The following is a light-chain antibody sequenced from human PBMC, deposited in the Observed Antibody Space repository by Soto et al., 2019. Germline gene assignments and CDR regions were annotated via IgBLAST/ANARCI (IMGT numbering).Light chain of an antibody. J-gene: IGKJ4*01. CDR1: QGIGSY. CDR3: QQLKRYPLS. CDR2: AAS. Sequence: IQLTQSPSSLSASIGDRVTITCRASQGIGSYLAWYRQKAGKAPELLIEAASTLQSGVPSRFSGSGSGTDFALTISSQQPEDFATYYCQQLKRYPLSFGGGTKVEIK. V-gene: IGKV1-9*01.